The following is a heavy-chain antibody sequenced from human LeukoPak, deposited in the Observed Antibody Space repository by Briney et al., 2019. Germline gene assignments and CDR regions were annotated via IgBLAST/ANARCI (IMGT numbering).Heavy chain of an antibody. CDR1: GFPFRSYW. J-gene: IGHJ4*02. CDR2: ISGDGTIK. Sequence: GGSLRLSCEPSGFPFRSYWMLWVRQAPGKGLVWVSRISGDGTIKTYADFVRGRFTISRDNTKNILYLQMNSLKVEDTATYFYSRSQFDYWGQGVLVTVSS. CDR3: SRSQFDY. V-gene: IGHV3-74*03.